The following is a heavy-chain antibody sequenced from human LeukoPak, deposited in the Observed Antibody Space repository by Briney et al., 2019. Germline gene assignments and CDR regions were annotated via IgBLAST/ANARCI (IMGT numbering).Heavy chain of an antibody. J-gene: IGHJ4*02. CDR2: IYYSGTT. CDR1: GGSISSSSFF. D-gene: IGHD3-10*01. V-gene: IGHV4-39*01. Sequence: SETLSLTCTVSGGSISSSSFFWGWIRQPPGQGLEWIGTIYYSGTTYYNPSLSSRVTISEDTSNNQFSLRLSPRTAADTAVYYCASGPGGRRDYWGQGTLVTVSS. CDR3: ASGPGGRRDY.